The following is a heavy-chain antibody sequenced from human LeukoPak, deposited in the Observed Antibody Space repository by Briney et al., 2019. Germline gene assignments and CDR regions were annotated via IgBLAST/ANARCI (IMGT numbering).Heavy chain of an antibody. CDR3: ARGGGLDV. Sequence: GGSLKLSCAASGFTFRNYQMNWARQAPGKGLEWVASINHNGNVNYYVDSVKGRFTISRDNAKNSLYLQMSNLRAEDTAVYFCARGGGLDVWGQGATVTVSS. CDR2: INHNGNVN. J-gene: IGHJ6*02. D-gene: IGHD3-16*01. V-gene: IGHV3-7*03. CDR1: GFTFRNYQ.